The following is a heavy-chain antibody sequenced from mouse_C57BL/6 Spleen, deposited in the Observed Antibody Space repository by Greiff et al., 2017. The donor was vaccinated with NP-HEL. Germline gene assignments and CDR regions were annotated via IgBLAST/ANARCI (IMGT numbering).Heavy chain of an antibody. CDR3: ARIWADYYAMDY. V-gene: IGHV1-82*01. J-gene: IGHJ4*01. CDR1: GYAFSSSW. Sequence: VQLQQSGPELVKPGASVKISCKASGYAFSSSWMNWVKQRPGKGLEWIGRIYPGDGDTNYNGKFKGKATLTADKSSSTAYMQLSSLTSEDSAVYVCARIWADYYAMDYWGQGTSVTVSS. D-gene: IGHD4-1*01. CDR2: IYPGDGDT.